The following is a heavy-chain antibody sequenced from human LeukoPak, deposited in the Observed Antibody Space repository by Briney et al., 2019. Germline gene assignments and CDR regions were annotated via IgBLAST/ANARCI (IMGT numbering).Heavy chain of an antibody. CDR1: DDSINNNY. Sequence: PSETLSLTCTVYDDSINNNYWSWIRQPPGKELECFGYIHYSGSTNHNPSLKSRVTISIDTSKNQFSLKLNSVTAADTAVYYCVRRGLNRQNFDYWGQGTLVTVSS. V-gene: IGHV4-59*08. CDR2: IHYSGST. J-gene: IGHJ4*02. D-gene: IGHD3-16*01. CDR3: VRRGLNRQNFDY.